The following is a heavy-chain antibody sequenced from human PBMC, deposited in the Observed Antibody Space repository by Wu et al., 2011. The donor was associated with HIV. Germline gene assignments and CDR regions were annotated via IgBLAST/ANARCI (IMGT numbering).Heavy chain of an antibody. Sequence: QVQLVQSGAEVKKPGSSVKVSCKASGGTFSSYAISWVRQAPGQGLEWMGRIIPIFGTANYAQKFQDRVTITADKSTSTAYMELRSLRSEDTAVYYCARDRITMLRGVPFGYWGQGTLVTVSS. D-gene: IGHD3-10*01. CDR3: ARDRITMLRGVPFGY. CDR1: GGTFSSYA. J-gene: IGHJ4*02. V-gene: IGHV1-69*14. CDR2: IIPIFGTA.